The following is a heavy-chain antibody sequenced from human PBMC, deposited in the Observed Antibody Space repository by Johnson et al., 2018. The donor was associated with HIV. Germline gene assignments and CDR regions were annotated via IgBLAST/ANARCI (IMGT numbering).Heavy chain of an antibody. V-gene: IGHV3-23*04. J-gene: IGHJ3*02. CDR3: AKVQGSYAPPLDAFDI. CDR1: GFTFSSYA. Sequence: VQLVESGGGLVQPGGSLRLSCAASGFTFSSYAMSWVRQAPGKGLEWVSAISGSGGSTYYADPVKGRFTIPRDNSKNTLYLQMNSLRAEDTAVYYCAKVQGSYAPPLDAFDIWGQGTMVTVSS. D-gene: IGHD1-26*01. CDR2: ISGSGGST.